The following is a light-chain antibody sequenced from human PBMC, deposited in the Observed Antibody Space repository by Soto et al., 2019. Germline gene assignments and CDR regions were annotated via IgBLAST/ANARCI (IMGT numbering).Light chain of an antibody. V-gene: IGKV3-20*01. CDR2: GAS. Sequence: EIVLTQSPGTLSLSPGDRATLSCRASQSVSSTYLAWYQQKPGQAPRLLIYGASNRATGIPDRFSGSGSGTDFTLTISRLEAEDSAVYYCQHYGSSPPYTFGQGTRLEIK. CDR1: QSVSSTY. CDR3: QHYGSSPPYT. J-gene: IGKJ5*01.